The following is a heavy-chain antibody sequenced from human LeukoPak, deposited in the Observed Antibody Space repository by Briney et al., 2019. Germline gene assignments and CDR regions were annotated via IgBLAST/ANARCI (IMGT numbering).Heavy chain of an antibody. CDR1: GDSISSYD. Sequence: PSETLSLTCTVSGDSISSYDWSWIRQPPGKGLEWIGYMYYSGSTSYNPSLKSRVTISVDTSKNQLSLKLSSVAAADTAVYYCARVPYGDYGAFDIWGQGTMVTVSS. CDR2: MYYSGST. J-gene: IGHJ3*02. CDR3: ARVPYGDYGAFDI. V-gene: IGHV4-59*01. D-gene: IGHD4-17*01.